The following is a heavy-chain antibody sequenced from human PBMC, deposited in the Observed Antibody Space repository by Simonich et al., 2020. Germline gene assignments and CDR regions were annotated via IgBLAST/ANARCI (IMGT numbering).Heavy chain of an antibody. J-gene: IGHJ3*02. CDR1: GFTFSSHA. D-gene: IGHD2-2*01. Sequence: EVQLLESGGGLVQPGGSLRLSCAASGFTFSSHAMSWVRQAPGKGLGWDSAISGSGGSTYDADSVKGRFTISRDNSKNTLYLQMNSLRAEDTAVYYCAKEESYSSTSCYDAFDIWGQGTMVTVSS. V-gene: IGHV3-23*01. CDR3: AKEESYSSTSCYDAFDI. CDR2: ISGSGGST.